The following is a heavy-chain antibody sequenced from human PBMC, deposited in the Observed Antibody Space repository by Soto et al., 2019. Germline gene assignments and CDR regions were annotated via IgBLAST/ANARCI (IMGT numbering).Heavy chain of an antibody. D-gene: IGHD3-10*01. CDR1: GYTFTGYY. V-gene: IGHV1-2*04. J-gene: IGHJ4*02. Sequence: ASVKVSCKASGYTFTGYYMHWVRQAPGQGLEWKGWINPNSGGTNYAQKFQGWVTMTRDTSISTAYMELSRLRSDDTAVYYCARAHPLWFGEFGNFDYWGQGTLVTVSS. CDR3: ARAHPLWFGEFGNFDY. CDR2: INPNSGGT.